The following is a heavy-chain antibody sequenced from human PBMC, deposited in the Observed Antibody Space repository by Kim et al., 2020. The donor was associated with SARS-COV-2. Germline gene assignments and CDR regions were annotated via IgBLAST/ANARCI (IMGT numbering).Heavy chain of an antibody. Sequence: SETLSLTCTVSGGSISSSSYYWGWIRQPPGKGLEWIGSIYYSGSTYYNPSLKSRVTISVDTSKNQFSLKLSSVTAADTAVYYCARVDYYDSSGYYRKIFDYWGQGTLVTVSS. CDR1: GGSISSSSYY. V-gene: IGHV4-39*07. CDR2: IYYSGST. CDR3: ARVDYYDSSGYYRKIFDY. D-gene: IGHD3-22*01. J-gene: IGHJ4*02.